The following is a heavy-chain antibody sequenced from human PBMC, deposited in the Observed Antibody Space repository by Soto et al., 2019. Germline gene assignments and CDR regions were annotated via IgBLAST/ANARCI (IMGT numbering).Heavy chain of an antibody. CDR3: ARDLRGYSRYDGAY. V-gene: IGHV3-21*01. D-gene: IGHD5-12*01. Sequence: GSLRHSCAASGFTFSSYSMNWVRQAPGKGLEWVSSISSSSSYIYYADSVKGRFTISRDNAKNSLYLQMNSLRAEDTAVYYCARDLRGYSRYDGAYWGQGSLVTVSS. J-gene: IGHJ4*02. CDR1: GFTFSSYS. CDR2: ISSSSSYI.